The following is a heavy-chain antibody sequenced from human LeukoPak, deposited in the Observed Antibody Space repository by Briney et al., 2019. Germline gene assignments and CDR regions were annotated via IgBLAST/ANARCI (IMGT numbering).Heavy chain of an antibody. CDR3: ARGLYRYGRSTFDY. V-gene: IGHV4-59*08. CDR1: GGSISSDX. J-gene: IGHJ4*02. Sequence: SETLSLTCTVSGGSISSDXXXXXRQPPGKXXXXXXYISYSGRTYYNPSLXXRVXXSVDTSKNHFSLKLCSVTAADTAVYYCARGLYRYGRSTFDYWGQGTLVTVSS. D-gene: IGHD2-2*02. CDR2: ISYSGRT.